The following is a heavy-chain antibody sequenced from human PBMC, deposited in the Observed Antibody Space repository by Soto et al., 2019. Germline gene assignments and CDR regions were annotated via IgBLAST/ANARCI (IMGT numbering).Heavy chain of an antibody. Sequence: QLQLQESGPGLVKPSETLSLTCSVSGGSISSGGYYWSWIRQHPGKGLEWIGYIYYSGSTYYNPSLKSRVTISVDTSKNQFSLKLSSVTAADTAVYYCARKTKQGVDYWGQGTLVTVSS. J-gene: IGHJ4*02. CDR2: IYYSGST. D-gene: IGHD3-16*01. CDR1: GGSISSGGYY. V-gene: IGHV4-31*03. CDR3: ARKTKQGVDY.